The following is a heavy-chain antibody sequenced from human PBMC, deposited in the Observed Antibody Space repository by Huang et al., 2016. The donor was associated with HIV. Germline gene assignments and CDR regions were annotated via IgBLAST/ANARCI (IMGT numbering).Heavy chain of an antibody. CDR1: GYTFSSFG. J-gene: IGHJ6*03. CDR3: ARGGGIQLWLLGYYYMDV. CDR2: IRVYNGNT. V-gene: IGHV1-18*01. D-gene: IGHD5-18*01. Sequence: QVQLVQSGAEVKKPGASVKVSCKASGYTFSSFGLSWVRQAPGQGLEWVGWIRVYNGNTKFAQKFQGRLTMTTDTSTSTAYMELRSLRSDDTAVYYCARGGGIQLWLLGYYYMDVWGNGTTVTVSS.